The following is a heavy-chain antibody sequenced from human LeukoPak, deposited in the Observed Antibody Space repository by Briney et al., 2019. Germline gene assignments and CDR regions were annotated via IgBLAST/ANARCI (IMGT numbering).Heavy chain of an antibody. Sequence: PGGSLRLSCAASGFSLTNSAMGWVRHPPRKGLDWLSTFTGGGTYSHHADSVKGRFTMSRDTFKNTVYLQMNSLRAEDTAMYYCAREDARDGGYFDYWAQGTLVTVSS. J-gene: IGHJ4*02. V-gene: IGHV3-23*01. CDR2: FTGGGTYS. CDR1: GFSLTNSA. D-gene: IGHD3-16*01. CDR3: AREDARDGGYFDY.